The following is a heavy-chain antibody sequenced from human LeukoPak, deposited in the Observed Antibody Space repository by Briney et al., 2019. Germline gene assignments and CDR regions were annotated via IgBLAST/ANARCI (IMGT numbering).Heavy chain of an antibody. J-gene: IGHJ4*02. V-gene: IGHV1-8*01. CDR2: MNPNSGNT. CDR3: ARGRRDCTNGVCQYYFDY. Sequence: ASVKVSRKASGYTFTSYDINWVRQATGQGLEWMGWMNPNSGNTGYAQKFQGRVTMTRNTSISTAYMELSSLRSEDTAVYYCARGRRDCTNGVCQYYFDYWGQGTLVTVSS. CDR1: GYTFTSYD. D-gene: IGHD2-8*01.